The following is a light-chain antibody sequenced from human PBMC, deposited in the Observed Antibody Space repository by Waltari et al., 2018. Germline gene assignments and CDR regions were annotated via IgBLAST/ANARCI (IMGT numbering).Light chain of an antibody. CDR2: DVS. Sequence: QSALTQPASVSGSPGQSITISCTGTRSDVGAYNYVSWYQQHPGKGPKLMIYDVSNRPSGVSNRFSGSKSGNTASLTISGLQAEDEADYYCSSYTSSSTVVFGGGTELTVL. V-gene: IGLV2-14*03. CDR3: SSYTSSSTVV. CDR1: RSDVGAYNY. J-gene: IGLJ2*01.